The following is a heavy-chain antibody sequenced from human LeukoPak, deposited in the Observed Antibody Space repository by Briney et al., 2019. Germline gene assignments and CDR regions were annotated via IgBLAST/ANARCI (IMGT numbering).Heavy chain of an antibody. CDR1: GFTFSSYG. D-gene: IGHD3-22*01. CDR2: ISWNSGSI. Sequence: GGSLRLSCAASGFTFSSYGMHWVRQAPGKGLEWVSGISWNSGSIGYADSVKGRFTISRDNAKNSLYLQMNSLRAEDTALYYCAKDHYYDSSGYSEYWGQGTLVTVSS. V-gene: IGHV3-9*01. CDR3: AKDHYYDSSGYSEY. J-gene: IGHJ4*02.